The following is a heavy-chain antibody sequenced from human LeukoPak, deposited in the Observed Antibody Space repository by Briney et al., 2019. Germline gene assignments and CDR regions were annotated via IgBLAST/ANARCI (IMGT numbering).Heavy chain of an antibody. CDR3: AKHPLFSYGDYVGFDY. V-gene: IGHV3-23*01. CDR1: GFTFSTYA. D-gene: IGHD4-17*01. J-gene: IGHJ4*02. Sequence: PGGSLRLSCAASGFTFSTYAMSWVRQAPGKGLEWVSAISGSGGSTYSADSVKGRFAISRDNSKNTLYLQMNSLRAEDTAVYYCAKHPLFSYGDYVGFDYWGQGTLVTVSS. CDR2: ISGSGGST.